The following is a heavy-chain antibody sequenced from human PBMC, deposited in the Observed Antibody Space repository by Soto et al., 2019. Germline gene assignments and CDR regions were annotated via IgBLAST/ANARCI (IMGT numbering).Heavy chain of an antibody. Sequence: GASVKVSCKPSGGTFSSYSFSWVRQAPGQGLGWMGRIIPILGIANYAQKFQGRVTITADKSTSTAYMELSSLRSEDTAVYYCARSFVPQSYYYDSSGYNWFDPWGQGTLVTVSS. CDR3: ARSFVPQSYYYDSSGYNWFDP. J-gene: IGHJ5*02. D-gene: IGHD3-22*01. V-gene: IGHV1-69*02. CDR1: GGTFSSYS. CDR2: IIPILGIA.